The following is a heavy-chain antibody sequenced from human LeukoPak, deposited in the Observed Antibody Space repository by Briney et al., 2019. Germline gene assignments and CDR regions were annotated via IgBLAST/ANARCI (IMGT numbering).Heavy chain of an antibody. CDR3: ARARGKSALGWFDR. CDR2: IYYSGST. CDR1: GGSISSSSYY. V-gene: IGHV4-39*07. Sequence: SETLSLTCTVSGGSISSSSYYWGWIRQPPGKGLEWIGSIYYSGSTYYNPSLKSRVTISVDTSKNQFSLKLSSVTAADTAVYYCARARGKSALGWFDRWGQGTLVTVSS. D-gene: IGHD3-10*01. J-gene: IGHJ5*02.